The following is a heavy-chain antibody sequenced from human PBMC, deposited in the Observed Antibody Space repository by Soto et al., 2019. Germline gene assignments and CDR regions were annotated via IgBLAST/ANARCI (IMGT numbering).Heavy chain of an antibody. V-gene: IGHV4-31*03. D-gene: IGHD2-2*01. J-gene: IGHJ4*02. CDR1: VGSISSGGYY. CDR2: IYYSGST. CDR3: ARAPPHCSSTSCYVSLFDY. Sequence: PSETLSLTCTVSVGSISSGGYYWSWIRQHPGKGLEWIGYIYYSGSTYYNPSLKSRVTISVDTSKNQFSLKLSSVTAEDTAVYYCARAPPHCSSTSCYVSLFDYWGQGTLVTVSS.